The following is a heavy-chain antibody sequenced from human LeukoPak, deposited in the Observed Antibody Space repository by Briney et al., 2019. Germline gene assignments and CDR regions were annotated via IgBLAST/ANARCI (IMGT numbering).Heavy chain of an antibody. V-gene: IGHV1-8*01. D-gene: IGHD3-10*01. CDR3: ARGIGSGYYYYYYYYMDV. CDR2: MNPNSGNT. J-gene: IGHJ6*03. CDR1: GYTFTSYD. Sequence: ASVKVSCKASGYTFTSYDINWVRQATGQGLEWMGWMNPNSGNTGYAQKFQGRVTMTRNTSISTAYMELSSLRSDDTAVYYCARGIGSGYYYYYYYYMDVWGKGTTVTISS.